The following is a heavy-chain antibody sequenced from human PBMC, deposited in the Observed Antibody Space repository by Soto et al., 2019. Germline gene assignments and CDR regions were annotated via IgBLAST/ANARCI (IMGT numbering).Heavy chain of an antibody. CDR3: AREAGGYGGNYFDY. J-gene: IGHJ4*02. Sequence: QVQLVDSGGGVVQPGRSLRLSCVASGFTFSGYAMHWVRQAPGKGLEWVTVISYDGSSKYYADSVKGRITISRDNSKNKLYLQMNSLRDEDTAVYYCAREAGGYGGNYFDYWGQGTLVTVSS. V-gene: IGHV3-30-3*01. D-gene: IGHD4-17*01. CDR2: ISYDGSSK. CDR1: GFTFSGYA.